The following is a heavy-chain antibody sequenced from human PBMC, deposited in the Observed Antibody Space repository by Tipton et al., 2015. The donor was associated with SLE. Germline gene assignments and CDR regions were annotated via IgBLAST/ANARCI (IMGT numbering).Heavy chain of an antibody. V-gene: IGHV3-21*01. CDR1: GFTFSSYA. CDR3: ARALFPDYWYGMDV. Sequence: SLRLSCVASGFTFSSYAMSWVRQAPGKGLEWVSSISSSSSYIYYADSVKGRFTISRDNAKNSLYLQMNSLRAEDTAVYYCARALFPDYWYGMDVWGQGTTVTVSS. CDR2: ISSSSSYI. J-gene: IGHJ6*02.